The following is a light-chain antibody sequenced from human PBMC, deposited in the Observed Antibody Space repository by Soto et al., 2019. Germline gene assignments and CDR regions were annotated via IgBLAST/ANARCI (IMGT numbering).Light chain of an antibody. CDR1: QSVRTW. V-gene: IGKV1-5*03. CDR2: QAS. Sequence: DIQLTQSPSTLSASVGDRVTITCRASQSVRTWLAWYQQTPGKAPKVLIYQASNLESGVPSRFSGSGSGTEFTLTISSLQPDDFGTYYCQQYNTFPWTFGHGTKVEIK. J-gene: IGKJ1*01. CDR3: QQYNTFPWT.